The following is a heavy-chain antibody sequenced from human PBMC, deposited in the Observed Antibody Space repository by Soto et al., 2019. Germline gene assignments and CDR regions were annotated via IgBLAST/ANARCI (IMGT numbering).Heavy chain of an antibody. CDR3: TRRPKSGWYDY. Sequence: EVQLVESGGGLVQPGGSLKLSCAASGFTFSGSAMHWVRQASGKGLEWVGRIRSKANSYATAYAASVKGRFTISRDDSKNTAYLQMNSLKTEDTAVYYCTRRPKSGWYDYWGKGTLVTVSS. CDR2: IRSKANSYAT. D-gene: IGHD6-19*01. J-gene: IGHJ4*02. CDR1: GFTFSGSA. V-gene: IGHV3-73*01.